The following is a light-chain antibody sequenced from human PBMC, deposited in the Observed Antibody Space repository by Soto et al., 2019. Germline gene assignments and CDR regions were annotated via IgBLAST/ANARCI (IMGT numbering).Light chain of an antibody. CDR2: DAS. CDR1: QSLNNR. Sequence: DLQFTHSPSTLSASVGDRVTITCRASQSLNNRLAWYQQKPGKAPKLLIYDASTLESGVSSRFSGTGSETECTLTITDLQADDLATYFCHQYKTYSTLGQGTKVDIK. CDR3: HQYKTYST. V-gene: IGKV1-5*01. J-gene: IGKJ1*01.